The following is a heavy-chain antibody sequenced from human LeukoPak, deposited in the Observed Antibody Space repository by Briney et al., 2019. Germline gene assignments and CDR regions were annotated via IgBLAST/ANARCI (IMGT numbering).Heavy chain of an antibody. V-gene: IGHV4-38-2*02. D-gene: IGHD3-10*01. CDR1: GYSISSYYC. Sequence: SETLSLTCSVSGYSISSYYCWGWVRAPPGKGLEWIGSICDSGSSFYNPSLKSRSALPIDTSENQSSLKLSSVTAADTAVYYCARVCCYFDSGSNPNWFDPWGQGTLVTVSS. CDR3: ARVCCYFDSGSNPNWFDP. J-gene: IGHJ5*02. CDR2: ICDSGSS.